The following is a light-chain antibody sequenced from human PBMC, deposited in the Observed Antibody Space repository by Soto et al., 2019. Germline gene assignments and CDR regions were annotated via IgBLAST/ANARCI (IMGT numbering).Light chain of an antibody. V-gene: IGKV3-15*01. CDR1: QSVSSN. CDR3: QQYNNWPIT. CDR2: GAS. Sequence: EIVMTQSPATLSVSPGERATLSCRASQSVSSNLAWYQQKPGQAPRLLIYGASTRATGIPAKFSGSRSGTEFTLTISSLQSEDFAVYYYQQYNNWPITFGPGTKVDIK. J-gene: IGKJ3*01.